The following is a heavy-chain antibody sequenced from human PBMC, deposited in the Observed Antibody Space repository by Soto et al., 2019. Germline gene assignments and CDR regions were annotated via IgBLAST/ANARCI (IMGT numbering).Heavy chain of an antibody. CDR1: GGSFSGYY. D-gene: IGHD5-18*01. J-gene: IGHJ4*02. CDR2: INHSGST. Sequence: SETLSLTCAVYGGSFSGYYWSWIRQPPGKGLEWIGEINHSGSTNYNPSLKSRVTISVDTSKNQFSLKLSSVTAADTAVYYCARGRYSYGSMYDYWGQGTLVTVSS. CDR3: ARGRYSYGSMYDY. V-gene: IGHV4-34*01.